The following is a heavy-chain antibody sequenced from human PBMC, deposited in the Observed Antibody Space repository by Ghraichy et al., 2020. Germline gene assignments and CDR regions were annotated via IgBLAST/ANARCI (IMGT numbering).Heavy chain of an antibody. Sequence: SQTLSLTCAISGDSVSSNSAAWSWIRQSPSRGLEWLGRTYFRSNWHTDYTLSMKSRITINSDTSKNQFSLQLNSVTPEDTAVYYCARGNSGKRAFDIWGQGTMVTVSS. CDR3: ARGNSGKRAFDI. CDR1: GDSVSSNSAA. CDR2: TYFRSNWHT. D-gene: IGHD1-26*01. J-gene: IGHJ3*02. V-gene: IGHV6-1*01.